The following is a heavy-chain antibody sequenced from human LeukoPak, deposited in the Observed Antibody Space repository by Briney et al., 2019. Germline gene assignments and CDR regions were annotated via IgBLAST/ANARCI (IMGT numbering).Heavy chain of an antibody. CDR1: GFTFSSYG. CDR3: ARDPGSSDY. Sequence: GRSLRLSCAASGFTFSSYGMHWVRQAPGKGLEWVAVIWYGGSNKYYADSVKGRFTISRDNSKNTLYLQMNSLRAEDTAVYYCARDPGSSDYWGQGTLVTVPS. V-gene: IGHV3-33*08. J-gene: IGHJ4*02. D-gene: IGHD3-10*01. CDR2: IWYGGSNK.